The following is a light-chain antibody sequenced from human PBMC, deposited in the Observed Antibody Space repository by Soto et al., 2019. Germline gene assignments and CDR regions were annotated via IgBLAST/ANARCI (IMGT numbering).Light chain of an antibody. J-gene: IGLJ2*01. Sequence: QSVLTQPPSVSGAPGQRVTISCTGSSSNIGSGYEVHWYQHLPGTAPKLLIYGNSNRPSGVPDRFSGSKSGTSASLAITGLQAEDEADYSCHSYDRGLSGSHVVFGGGTKPTVL. V-gene: IGLV1-40*01. CDR3: HSYDRGLSGSHVV. CDR1: SSNIGSGYE. CDR2: GNS.